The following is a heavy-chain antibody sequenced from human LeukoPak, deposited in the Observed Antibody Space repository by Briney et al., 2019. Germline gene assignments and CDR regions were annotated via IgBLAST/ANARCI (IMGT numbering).Heavy chain of an antibody. Sequence: SETLSLTCVVYGESFSGYSWSWIRQPPGKGLEWIGEINQRRNTNYSPSLKSRVTISIDTSKNQFSLKLGSVTAADTAVYYCARHGWHAWYFDLWGRGTLVTVSS. CDR3: ARHGWHAWYFDL. J-gene: IGHJ2*01. D-gene: IGHD6-19*01. CDR2: INQRRNT. CDR1: GESFSGYS. V-gene: IGHV4-34*01.